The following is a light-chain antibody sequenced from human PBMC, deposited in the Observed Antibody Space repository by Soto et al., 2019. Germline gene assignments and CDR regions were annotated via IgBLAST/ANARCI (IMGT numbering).Light chain of an antibody. Sequence: EIVLTQSPGTLSLSPGERATLSCRASQSVSSSYLAWYQQKPGQAPRLLIYGASSRATGIPDRFSGSGSGTDFTFTISRLEPEDFAVYYCQQYGSSHFTFGQGTRLEIK. J-gene: IGKJ5*01. V-gene: IGKV3-20*01. CDR2: GAS. CDR3: QQYGSSHFT. CDR1: QSVSSSY.